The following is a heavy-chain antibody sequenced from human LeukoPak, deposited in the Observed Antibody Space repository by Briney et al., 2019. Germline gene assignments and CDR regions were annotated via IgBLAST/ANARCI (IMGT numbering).Heavy chain of an antibody. CDR2: IRQDGKEI. V-gene: IGHV3-7*01. CDR3: AIGGDFWTGCPGWSGP. Sequence: GGSLRLSCDASGISLSNYWLTWVRQPPGKGLEWVANIRQDGKEIYYVDSAKGRLTSSRDDGKNSVFLEMNGLRGEGTAIYYCAIGGDFWTGCPGWSGPWGQGSQVTVSS. CDR1: GISLSNYW. J-gene: IGHJ5*02. D-gene: IGHD3/OR15-3a*01.